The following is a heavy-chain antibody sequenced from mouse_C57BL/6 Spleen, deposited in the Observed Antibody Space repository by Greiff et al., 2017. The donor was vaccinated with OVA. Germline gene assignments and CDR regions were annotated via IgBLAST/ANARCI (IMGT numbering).Heavy chain of an antibody. Sequence: EVQLQQSGPELVKPGASVKISCKASGYSFPDYNLNWVKQSNGISLEWIGVISPNYGTTSYNQKLKGKATLTVDQSSRTAYMQLNSLTSEDSAVYYCARYDYDPYYYAMDYWGQGTSVTVSS. CDR1: GYSFPDYN. D-gene: IGHD2-4*01. J-gene: IGHJ4*01. CDR2: ISPNYGTT. CDR3: ARYDYDPYYYAMDY. V-gene: IGHV1-39*01.